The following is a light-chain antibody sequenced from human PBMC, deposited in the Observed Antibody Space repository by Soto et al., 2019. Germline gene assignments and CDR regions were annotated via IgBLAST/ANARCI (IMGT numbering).Light chain of an antibody. CDR2: GAS. J-gene: IGKJ2*01. CDR1: QTINSRD. Sequence: EIVLTQSPGTLSLSPGERATLSCRASQTINSRDLAWNQQRPGQAPRLLLYGASSRATGIPDRFTGSGSGTNFTLTISRLEPEDYAVYYCQQYDTFGQGTKLEIK. V-gene: IGKV3-20*01. CDR3: QQYDT.